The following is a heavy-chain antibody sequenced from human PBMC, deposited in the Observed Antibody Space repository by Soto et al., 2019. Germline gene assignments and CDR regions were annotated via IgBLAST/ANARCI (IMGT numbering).Heavy chain of an antibody. V-gene: IGHV4-59*01. D-gene: IGHD3-10*01. CDR1: GGSISSYY. J-gene: IGHJ4*02. Sequence: SETLSLTCTVSGGSISSYYWSWIRQPPGKGLEWIGSIYYSGSTNYNPSLKSRVTISVDTSKNQFSLKLSSVTAADTAVYYCARVRRDYYHLYHLDYWGQGTLVTVSS. CDR2: IYYSGST. CDR3: ARVRRDYYHLYHLDY.